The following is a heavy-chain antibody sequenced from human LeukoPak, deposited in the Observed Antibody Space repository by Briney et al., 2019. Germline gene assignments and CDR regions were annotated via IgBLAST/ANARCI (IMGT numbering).Heavy chain of an antibody. CDR3: ARDRPASSPRQGRFDY. CDR2: IKQDGSEK. Sequence: GGSLRLSCAASGFTFSSYWMSWVRQAPGKGLEWVANIKQDGSEKYYVDSVKGRFTISRDNAKNSLYLQMNSLRAEDTAVYYCARDRPASSPRQGRFDYWGQETLVTVSS. J-gene: IGHJ4*02. D-gene: IGHD6-6*01. CDR1: GFTFSSYW. V-gene: IGHV3-7*01.